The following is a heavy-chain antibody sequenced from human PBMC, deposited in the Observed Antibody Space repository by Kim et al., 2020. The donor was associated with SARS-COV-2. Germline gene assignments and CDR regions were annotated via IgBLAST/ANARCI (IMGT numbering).Heavy chain of an antibody. CDR3: AKSVVRGVIISVYYGMDV. V-gene: IGHV3-30*02. J-gene: IGHJ6*02. D-gene: IGHD3-10*01. Sequence: GKGRFTISRDNFKNTLYLQMNSLRAEDTAVYYCAKSVVRGVIISVYYGMDVWGQGTTVTVSS.